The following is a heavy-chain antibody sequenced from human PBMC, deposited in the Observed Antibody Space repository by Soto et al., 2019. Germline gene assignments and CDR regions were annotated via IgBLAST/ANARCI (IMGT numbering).Heavy chain of an antibody. D-gene: IGHD3-10*01. J-gene: IGHJ4*02. CDR2: ISYDGSNK. Sequence: QVQLVESGGGVVQPGRSLRLSCAASGFTFSSYAMHWVRQAPGKGLEWVAVISYDGSNKYYADSVKGRFTISRDNSKNALYLQMNSLRAEDTALSSCARGGNLWFGEPFDYWGQGTLVTVSS. CDR3: ARGGNLWFGEPFDY. V-gene: IGHV3-30-3*01. CDR1: GFTFSSYA.